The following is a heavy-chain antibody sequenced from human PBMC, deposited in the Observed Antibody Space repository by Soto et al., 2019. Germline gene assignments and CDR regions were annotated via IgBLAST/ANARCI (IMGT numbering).Heavy chain of an antibody. CDR2: IYHGGTT. CDR1: GYSISSGSY. Sequence: PSETLSLTCTVSGYSISSGSYWAWIRQPPGKGPEWIASIYHGGTTFHNPSLKSRVTISVDRSKNQFSLNLTSVTAADTAVYYCARDYYGMDVWGQGTTVTVFS. CDR3: ARDYYGMDV. V-gene: IGHV4-38-2*02. J-gene: IGHJ6*02.